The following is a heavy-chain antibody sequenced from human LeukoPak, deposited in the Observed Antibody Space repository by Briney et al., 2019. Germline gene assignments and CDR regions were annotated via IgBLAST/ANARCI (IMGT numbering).Heavy chain of an antibody. CDR3: ARGDQYYDSSGYPFDY. CDR2: INTNTGNP. CDR1: GYTFTNYA. V-gene: IGHV7-4-1*02. J-gene: IGHJ4*02. Sequence: ASVKVSCKASGYTFTNYAMNWVRQAPGQGLEWMGWINTNTGNPTYAQGFTGRFVFSLDTSVSTAYLQISSLKAEDTAVYYCARGDQYYDSSGYPFDYWGQGTLVTVSS. D-gene: IGHD3-22*01.